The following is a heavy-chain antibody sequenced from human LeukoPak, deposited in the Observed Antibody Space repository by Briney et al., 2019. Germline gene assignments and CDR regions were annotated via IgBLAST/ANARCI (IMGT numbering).Heavy chain of an antibody. J-gene: IGHJ4*02. CDR2: ISGSGGST. D-gene: IGHD3-10*01. Sequence: GGSLRLSCAASGYTFNSYAMSWVRQAPGKGLGWVSAISGSGGSTYYADSVKGRFTISRDNSKYTLYLQMNSLRAEDTALYYCAKEPASGSCFDYWGQGTLVTVSS. V-gene: IGHV3-23*01. CDR3: AKEPASGSCFDY. CDR1: GYTFNSYA.